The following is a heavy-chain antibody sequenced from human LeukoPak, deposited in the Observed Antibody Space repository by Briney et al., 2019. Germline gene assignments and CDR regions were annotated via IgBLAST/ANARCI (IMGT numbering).Heavy chain of an antibody. CDR3: ARDLDVYSSGWYY. J-gene: IGHJ4*02. D-gene: IGHD6-19*01. Sequence: GASVTVSCKASGYTFTNYGISRVRQAPGQGLEWMGWISAYNGNTNYAQKLQGRVTMTTDTSTSTAYMKLRSLRSDDTAVYYCARDLDVYSSGWYYWGQGTLVTVSS. V-gene: IGHV1-18*01. CDR1: GYTFTNYG. CDR2: ISAYNGNT.